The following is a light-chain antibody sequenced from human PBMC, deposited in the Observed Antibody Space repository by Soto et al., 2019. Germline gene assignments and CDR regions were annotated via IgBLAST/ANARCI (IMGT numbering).Light chain of an antibody. J-gene: IGLJ1*01. CDR2: SNN. V-gene: IGLV1-44*01. CDR1: SSNIGSNT. CDR3: AAWDDSLNGRGV. Sequence: QSVLTQPPSASGTPGQRVTISCSGSSSNIGSNTISWYQQLPGTAPKLLIYSNNQRPSGVPDRVSGSKSGTSASLAISGLQSEDEADYYCAAWDDSLNGRGVFGTGTKLTVL.